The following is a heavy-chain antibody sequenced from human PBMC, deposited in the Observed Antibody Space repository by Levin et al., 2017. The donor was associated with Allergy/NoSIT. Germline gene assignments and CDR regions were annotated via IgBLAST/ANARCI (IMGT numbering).Heavy chain of an antibody. V-gene: IGHV3-30*18. J-gene: IGHJ5*02. D-gene: IGHD5/OR15-5a*01. CDR2: ISYDGSQK. Sequence: GGSLRLSCAASGFAFSVYGMHWVRQAPGKGLEWVALISYDGSQKYYADSVKGRFTISRDNSKNTLFLQMNSLRAGDTAVYYCAKDVYEYKSRGPYRWIDQWGQGTLVTASS. CDR3: AKDVYEYKSRGPYRWIDQ. CDR1: GFAFSVYG.